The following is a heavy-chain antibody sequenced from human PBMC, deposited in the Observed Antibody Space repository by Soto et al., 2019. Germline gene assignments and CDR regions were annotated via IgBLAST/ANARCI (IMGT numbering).Heavy chain of an antibody. CDR1: GFTFDDYA. Sequence: GGSLRLSCAASGFTFDDYAMHWVRQAPGKGLEWVSGISWNSGSIGYADSVKGRFTISRDNAKNSLYLQMNSLRAEDTALYYCAKDRSGVMWEPLGRYFDYWGQGTLVTVSS. CDR3: AKDRSGVMWEPLGRYFDY. D-gene: IGHD1-26*01. V-gene: IGHV3-9*01. CDR2: ISWNSGSI. J-gene: IGHJ4*02.